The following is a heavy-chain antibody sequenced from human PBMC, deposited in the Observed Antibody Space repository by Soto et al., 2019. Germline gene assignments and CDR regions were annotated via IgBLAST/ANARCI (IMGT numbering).Heavy chain of an antibody. Sequence: PGGSLRLSCTASGFTFSTYGMHWVRQAPGKGLEWVAVISYDGSIKYYVDSVKGRFTISRDNSKNTLYLQMNSLRAEDTAVYYCAKGVRNSDGDYVGTYYYYGMDVWGQGTTVTVSS. D-gene: IGHD4-17*01. V-gene: IGHV3-30*18. CDR2: ISYDGSIK. CDR3: AKGVRNSDGDYVGTYYYYGMDV. J-gene: IGHJ6*02. CDR1: GFTFSTYG.